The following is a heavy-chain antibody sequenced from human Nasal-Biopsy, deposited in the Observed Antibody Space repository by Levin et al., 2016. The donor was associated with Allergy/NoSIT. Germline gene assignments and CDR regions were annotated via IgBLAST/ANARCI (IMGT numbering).Heavy chain of an antibody. D-gene: IGHD2/OR15-2a*01. J-gene: IGHJ4*02. CDR2: INWNDNK. CDR3: VHRPTPGNIVGFHS. CDR1: GLSLVTWGVG. V-gene: IGHV2-5*01. Sequence: SGPTLVKPTETLTLTCTFSGLSLVTWGVGVGWIRHCPGKALEWLALINWNDNKLYSPSLRSRLTVTRGTSMNQVVLTMTTMDPVDTGTYYCVHRPTPGNIVGFHSWGQGAPITVSS.